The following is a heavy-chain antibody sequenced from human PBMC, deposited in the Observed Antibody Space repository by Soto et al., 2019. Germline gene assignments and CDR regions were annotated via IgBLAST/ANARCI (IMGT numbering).Heavy chain of an antibody. J-gene: IGHJ3*02. Sequence: QVQLQQWGAGLLKPSETLSLTCAVYGGFVSSGSYYWSWIRQPPGKGLEWIGEMSHSGGTHFNPSRQSRVTRSLYTSKNQFSLKMSSVTAADPALYYCARVERGTATTVVDAFDIWGPGTMVTVSS. V-gene: IGHV4-34*01. D-gene: IGHD1-1*01. CDR3: ARVERGTATTVVDAFDI. CDR1: GGFVSSGSYY. CDR2: MSHSGGT.